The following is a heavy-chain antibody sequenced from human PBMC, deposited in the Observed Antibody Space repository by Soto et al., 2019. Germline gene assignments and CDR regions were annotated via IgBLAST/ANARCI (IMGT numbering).Heavy chain of an antibody. V-gene: IGHV1-46*03. J-gene: IGHJ4*02. CDR3: ARAQAWDIHDY. Sequence: ASVKVSCKASGHTFTSHHIHWVRQAPGQGLEWMGVINPASSSTIYAQKFQGRVSMTRGTSTSTVYMELGTLRSEDTAVYYCARAQAWDIHDYWGQGTLVTVSS. D-gene: IGHD1-26*01. CDR1: GHTFTSHH. CDR2: INPASSST.